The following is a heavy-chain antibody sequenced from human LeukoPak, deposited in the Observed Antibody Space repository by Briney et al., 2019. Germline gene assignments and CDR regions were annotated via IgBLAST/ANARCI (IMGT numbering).Heavy chain of an antibody. J-gene: IGHJ4*02. Sequence: SETLSLTCTVSGGSISSYYWSWIRQPAGKGLEWIGRIYTSGSTNYNPSLKSRVTMSVDTSKNQFSLKLSSVTAADTAVYYCAREVAVVVAATIDYWGQGTLVTVSS. CDR2: IYTSGST. CDR1: GGSISSYY. D-gene: IGHD2-15*01. V-gene: IGHV4-4*07. CDR3: AREVAVVVAATIDY.